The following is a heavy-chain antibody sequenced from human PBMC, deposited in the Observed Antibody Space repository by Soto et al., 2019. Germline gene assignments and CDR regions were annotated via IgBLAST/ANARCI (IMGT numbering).Heavy chain of an antibody. CDR3: FGGNGGPQ. Sequence: PGGSLRLSCATSDFTFRNYWLHWVRQAPGKGLEWVANISPDGGTTNYVDSVKGRFTVSIDNVRNSVSLQMNSLRVEDTAVYFWFGGNGGPQWGQVTLVTSPQ. D-gene: IGHD3-16*01. CDR2: ISPDGGTT. J-gene: IGHJ4*02. V-gene: IGHV3-7*03. CDR1: DFTFRNYW.